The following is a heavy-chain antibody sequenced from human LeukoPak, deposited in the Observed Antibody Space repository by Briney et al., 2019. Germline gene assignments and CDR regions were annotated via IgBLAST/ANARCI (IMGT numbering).Heavy chain of an antibody. CDR2: INPNSGGT. Sequence: ASVTVSCKASGYTFTGYYMHWVRQAPGQGLEWMGWINPNSGGTNYAQKFQGRVTMTRDTSISTAYMELSRLRSDDTAVYYCARVGGYCSSTSCFNWGQGTLVTVSS. D-gene: IGHD2-2*01. CDR3: ARVGGYCSSTSCFN. CDR1: GYTFTGYY. V-gene: IGHV1-2*02. J-gene: IGHJ4*02.